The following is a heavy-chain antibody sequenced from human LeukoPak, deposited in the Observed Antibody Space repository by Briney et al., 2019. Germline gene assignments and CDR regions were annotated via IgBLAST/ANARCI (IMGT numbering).Heavy chain of an antibody. CDR1: GYTFTGYY. CDR3: ARDHILGATTFDY. V-gene: IGHV1-2*02. CDR2: INPNSGGT. J-gene: IGHJ4*02. Sequence: ASVKVSCKASGYTFTGYYMHWVRQAPGQGLEWMGWINPNSGGTNYAQKFQGRVTMTRDTSISTAYMELSRLRSDDTAVYYCARDHILGATTFDYWGQGTLVTVSS. D-gene: IGHD1-26*01.